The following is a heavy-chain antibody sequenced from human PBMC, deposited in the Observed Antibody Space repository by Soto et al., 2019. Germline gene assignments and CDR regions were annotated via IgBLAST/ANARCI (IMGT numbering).Heavy chain of an antibody. J-gene: IGHJ4*02. CDR3: ATGGYYYDSSGYSHHYFDY. D-gene: IGHD3-22*01. CDR1: GYTLTELS. V-gene: IGHV1-24*01. Sequence: VSGKVSCKVSGYTLTELSMHWVRQAPGKGLEWMGGFDPEDGETIYAQKFQGRVTMTEDTSTDTAYMELSSLRSEDTAVYYCATGGYYYDSSGYSHHYFDYWGQGTLVTVSS. CDR2: FDPEDGET.